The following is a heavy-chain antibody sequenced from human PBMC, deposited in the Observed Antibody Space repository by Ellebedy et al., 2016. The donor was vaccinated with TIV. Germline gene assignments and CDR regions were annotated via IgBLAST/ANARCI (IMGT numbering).Heavy chain of an antibody. V-gene: IGHV3-30*03. J-gene: IGHJ4*02. Sequence: GGSLRLSCAASGFTFSSYGMHWVRQAPGKGLEWVAVISYDGNNKSYADSVKGRFTISRDNAKNSLYLQMNSLRAEDTAVYYCARGGYWGQGTLVTVSS. CDR3: ARGGY. CDR1: GFTFSSYG. CDR2: ISYDGNNK.